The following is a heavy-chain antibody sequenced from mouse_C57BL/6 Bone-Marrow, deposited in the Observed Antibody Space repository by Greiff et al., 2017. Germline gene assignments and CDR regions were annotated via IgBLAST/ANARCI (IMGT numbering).Heavy chain of an antibody. CDR3: ARPYYGSSLDY. CDR1: GFTFSDYG. D-gene: IGHD1-1*01. J-gene: IGHJ2*01. V-gene: IGHV5-17*01. Sequence: EVTLMESGGGLVKPGGSLKLSCAASGFTFSDYGMHWGRQAPEKGLEWVAYISSGSSTIYYADTVKGRFTISRDNAKNTLFLKMTSLGSEDTAMYYCARPYYGSSLDYWDQGTTLAVSS. CDR2: ISSGSSTI.